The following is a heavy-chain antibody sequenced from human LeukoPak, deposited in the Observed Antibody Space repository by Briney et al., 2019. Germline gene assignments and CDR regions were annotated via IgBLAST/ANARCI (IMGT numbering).Heavy chain of an antibody. D-gene: IGHD3-3*01. CDR1: GFTFSSYG. CDR2: IRYDGSNK. V-gene: IGHV3-30*02. CDR3: AKIRITNYDFWSGYASPHY. J-gene: IGHJ4*02. Sequence: GGSLRLSCAASGFTFSSYGMHWVRQAPGKGLEWVTFIRYDGSNKYYADSVKGRFTISRDNSKNTLYLQMNSLRGEDTAVYYCAKIRITNYDFWSGYASPHYWGQGTLVTVSS.